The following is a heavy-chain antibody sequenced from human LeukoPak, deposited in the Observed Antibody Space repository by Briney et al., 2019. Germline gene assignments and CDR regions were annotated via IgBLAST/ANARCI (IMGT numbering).Heavy chain of an antibody. J-gene: IGHJ4*02. Sequence: GGSLRLSCAASGFTFSSYSMNWVRQAPGKGLEWVSSISSSSSYIYYADSVKGRFTISRDNAKNSLYLQMNSLRAEYTAVYYCARDLTIFAFYWGQGTLVTVSS. CDR3: ARDLTIFAFY. CDR2: ISSSSSYI. D-gene: IGHD3-3*01. V-gene: IGHV3-21*01. CDR1: GFTFSSYS.